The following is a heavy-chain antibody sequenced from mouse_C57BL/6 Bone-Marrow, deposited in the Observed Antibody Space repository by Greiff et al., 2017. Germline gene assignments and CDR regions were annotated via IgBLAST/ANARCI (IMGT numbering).Heavy chain of an antibody. Sequence: VQLQQSGPELVKPGASVKMSCKASGYTFTDYYMNWVKQRPGQSLEWIGDINPNNGCTRYNQKFKGKATLTVDKSSSTAYMELRSLTSEAAAVEYCARDGDTSWGAYWGQGTLVTVSA. D-gene: IGHD2-13*01. CDR2: INPNNGCT. CDR3: ARDGDTSWGAY. CDR1: GYTFTDYY. V-gene: IGHV1-26*01. J-gene: IGHJ3*01.